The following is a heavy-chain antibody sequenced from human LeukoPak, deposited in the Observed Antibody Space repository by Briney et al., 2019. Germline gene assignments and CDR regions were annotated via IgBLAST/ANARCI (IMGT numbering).Heavy chain of an antibody. V-gene: IGHV3-23*01. Sequence: GGSLRLSCAASGFTFSSYAMSWVRQAPGKGLEWVSAISGSGGSTYYADSVKGRFTISRDNSKNTLYLQMNSLRAEDTAVYYCAKDPSHYGDSSGYPDYWGQGTLVTVSS. D-gene: IGHD3-22*01. CDR2: ISGSGGST. CDR3: AKDPSHYGDSSGYPDY. J-gene: IGHJ4*02. CDR1: GFTFSSYA.